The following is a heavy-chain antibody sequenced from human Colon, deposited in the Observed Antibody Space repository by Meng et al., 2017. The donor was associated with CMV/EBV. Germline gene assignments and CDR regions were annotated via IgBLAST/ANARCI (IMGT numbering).Heavy chain of an antibody. CDR2: IQYDGNTK. CDR1: GFTFSSYG. Sequence: GGSLRLSCAASGFTFSSYGMVWVRQAPGKGLEWVAFIQYDGNTKHYADSMKGRFTISRNNFNNTQHLHMDGLRVEDTAVYYCAKEAGGAHYGLDVWGQGTTVTVSS. J-gene: IGHJ6*02. CDR3: AKEAGGAHYGLDV. D-gene: IGHD1-26*01. V-gene: IGHV3-30*02.